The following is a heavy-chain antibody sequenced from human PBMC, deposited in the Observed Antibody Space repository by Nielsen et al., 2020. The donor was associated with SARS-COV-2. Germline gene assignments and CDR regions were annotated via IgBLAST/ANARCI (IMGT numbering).Heavy chain of an antibody. Sequence: ASVKVSCKASGYNFYTYDMTWVRQAPGQGLEWMGWISASNGNTNYAQKFQGRVTMTRDTSTSTVYMELSSLRSEDTAVYYCARDVNLTGYYSYWGQGTLVTVSS. D-gene: IGHD3-9*01. V-gene: IGHV1-18*04. J-gene: IGHJ4*02. CDR1: GYNFYTYD. CDR3: ARDVNLTGYYSY. CDR2: ISASNGNT.